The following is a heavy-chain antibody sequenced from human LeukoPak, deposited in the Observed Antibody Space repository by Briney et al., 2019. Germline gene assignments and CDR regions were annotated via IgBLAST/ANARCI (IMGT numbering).Heavy chain of an antibody. CDR3: ARDIFYGSGSSFDY. V-gene: IGHV4-59*01. D-gene: IGHD3-10*01. Sequence: PSETLSLTCTVSGGSISSYYWSWIRQPPGKGLKWIGNIYYSGYTTYSPSLRSRVTISVDTSKNQFSLKLSSVTAADTAVYYCARDIFYGSGSSFDYWGQGTLVTVSS. J-gene: IGHJ4*02. CDR2: IYYSGYT. CDR1: GGSISSYY.